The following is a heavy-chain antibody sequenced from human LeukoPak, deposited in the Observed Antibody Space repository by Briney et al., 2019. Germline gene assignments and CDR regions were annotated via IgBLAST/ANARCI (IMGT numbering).Heavy chain of an antibody. Sequence: ASVKVSCKAFGYTFTSDYMHWVRQAPGQGPEWMGVISPSGGSTNYAQKFQGRVTLTRDTSTSTDYMELSSLRSEDTAVYYCATDNSVGDEAWWFNPWGQGTLVTVSS. CDR1: GYTFTSDY. V-gene: IGHV1-46*01. CDR3: ATDNSVGDEAWWFNP. D-gene: IGHD1-26*01. J-gene: IGHJ5*02. CDR2: ISPSGGST.